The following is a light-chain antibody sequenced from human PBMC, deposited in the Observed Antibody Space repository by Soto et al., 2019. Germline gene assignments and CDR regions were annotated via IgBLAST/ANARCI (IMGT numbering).Light chain of an antibody. CDR3: QSYDSSLSGVL. CDR2: DNT. J-gene: IGLJ2*01. V-gene: IGLV1-40*01. CDR1: SSNIGANYD. Sequence: QCVLTQAPSGSGAPGQRVTISCTGSSSNIGANYDVHWYQQLPGTAPKLLIYDNTNRPSGVPDRFSGSKSGTSASLAITGLQAEDEADYYCQSYDSSLSGVLFGGGTKLTVL.